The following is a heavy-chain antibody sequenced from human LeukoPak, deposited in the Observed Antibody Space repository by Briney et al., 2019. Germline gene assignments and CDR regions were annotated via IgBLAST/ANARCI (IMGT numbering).Heavy chain of an antibody. CDR3: ARGSPIAAPGAFDI. CDR1: GGSISSYY. CDR2: IYYSGST. Sequence: PSETLSLTCTVSGGSISSYYWSWIRQPPGKGREGRGYIYYSGSTNYNPSLKSRVTISVDTSKNQFSLKLSSVTAADTAVYYCARGSPIAAPGAFDIWGQGTMVTVSS. J-gene: IGHJ3*02. D-gene: IGHD6-13*01. V-gene: IGHV4-59*01.